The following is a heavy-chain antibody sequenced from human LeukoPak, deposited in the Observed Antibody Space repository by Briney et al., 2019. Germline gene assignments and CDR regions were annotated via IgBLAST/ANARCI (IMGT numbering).Heavy chain of an antibody. D-gene: IGHD5/OR15-5a*01. CDR3: ARGVPPDI. Sequence: PGRSLRLSCAASGFTFSNYGMHWVRQAPGKGLEWVAVIWYDGSNKYYADSVKGRFTISRDNSKNTLYLQMNSLRVEDTAIYYCARGVPPDIWGQGTMVIVSS. V-gene: IGHV3-33*01. J-gene: IGHJ3*02. CDR1: GFTFSNYG. CDR2: IWYDGSNK.